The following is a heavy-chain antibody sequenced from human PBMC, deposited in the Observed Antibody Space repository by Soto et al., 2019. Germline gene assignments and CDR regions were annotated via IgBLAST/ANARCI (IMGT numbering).Heavy chain of an antibody. CDR2: MNPNSGNT. CDR1: GYTFTSYD. CDR3: ARGLMGIAAAGTGYYYGMDV. D-gene: IGHD6-13*01. V-gene: IGHV1-8*01. J-gene: IGHJ6*02. Sequence: ASVKVSCKASGYTFTSYDINWVRQATRQGLEWMGWMNPNSGNTGYAQKFQGRVTMTRNTSISTAYMELSSLRSEDTAVYYCARGLMGIAAAGTGYYYGMDVWGQGTTVTVSS.